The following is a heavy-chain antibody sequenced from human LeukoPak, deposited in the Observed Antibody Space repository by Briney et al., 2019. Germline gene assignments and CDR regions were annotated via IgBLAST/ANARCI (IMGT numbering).Heavy chain of an antibody. J-gene: IGHJ3*02. CDR1: GYTFTSYG. V-gene: IGHV1-18*01. CDR2: ISAYNGNT. CDR3: ARDQWLGDAFDI. Sequence: ASVKVSCKASGYTFTSYGISSVRQAPGPGLEGMGWISAYNGNTNYAQKLQGRVTMTTDSSTSTAYMELRSLRSDDTAVYYCARDQWLGDAFDIWGQGTMVTVSS. D-gene: IGHD6-19*01.